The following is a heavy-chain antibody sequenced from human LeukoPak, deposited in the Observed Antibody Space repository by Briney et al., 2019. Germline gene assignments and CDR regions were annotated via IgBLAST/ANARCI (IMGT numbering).Heavy chain of an antibody. D-gene: IGHD6-13*01. Sequence: ASVKVSCKASGYTFTDSYMHWVRPAPGQGLEWMGWINPNSGGTNYAQKFQGRVTMTRDTSISTAYMELSRLRSDDTAVYYCARVFQKQLSDYWGQGSLVTVSS. CDR3: ARVFQKQLSDY. J-gene: IGHJ4*02. CDR2: INPNSGGT. CDR1: GYTFTDSY. V-gene: IGHV1-2*02.